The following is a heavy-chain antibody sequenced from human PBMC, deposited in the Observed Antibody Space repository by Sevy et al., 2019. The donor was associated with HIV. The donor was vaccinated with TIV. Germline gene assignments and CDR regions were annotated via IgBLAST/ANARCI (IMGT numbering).Heavy chain of an antibody. J-gene: IGHJ3*01. CDR1: GFSFSTYM. CDR2: ISYSSNYI. Sequence: GGSLRLSCTASGFSFSTYMMHWVRQAPGKGLEWVASISYSSNYIYYADSLKGRFTISRDNAKNSLFLQMNSLRAEDTAVYYCARPYGSGSWEAFDVWGQRTMVTVSS. V-gene: IGHV3-21*01. CDR3: ARPYGSGSWEAFDV. D-gene: IGHD3-10*01.